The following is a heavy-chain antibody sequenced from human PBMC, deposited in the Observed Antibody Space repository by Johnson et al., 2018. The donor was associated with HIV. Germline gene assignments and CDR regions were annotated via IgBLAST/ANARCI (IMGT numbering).Heavy chain of an antibody. CDR2: ISFAGVKK. Sequence: QEQLVESGGGVVQPGRSLRLSCAASGFTFSSYGMAWVRQAPGKGLEWVTVISFAGVKKYYAESVKGRFTISRDNSKNTLYLQMNSLRAEDTAVYHCARDLTGSSDDYAFDIWGQGTMVTVSS. CDR1: GFTFSSYG. V-gene: IGHV3-30*03. CDR3: ARDLTGSSDDYAFDI. D-gene: IGHD1-20*01. J-gene: IGHJ3*02.